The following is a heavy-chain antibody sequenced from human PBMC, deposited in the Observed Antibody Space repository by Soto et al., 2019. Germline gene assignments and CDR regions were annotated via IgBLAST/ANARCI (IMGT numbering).Heavy chain of an antibody. D-gene: IGHD3-9*01. V-gene: IGHV3-48*02. CDR1: GFTFSGYS. Sequence: PRGSLRLSCAASGFTFSGYSVNWVRQAPGKGLEWVSYISSGSKTIYYVESVKGRFTVSRDNARNSQYLQMNSLRDEDTAVYYCVREDILGVRSFDYWGQGTLVTVSS. CDR2: ISSGSKTI. J-gene: IGHJ4*02. CDR3: VREDILGVRSFDY.